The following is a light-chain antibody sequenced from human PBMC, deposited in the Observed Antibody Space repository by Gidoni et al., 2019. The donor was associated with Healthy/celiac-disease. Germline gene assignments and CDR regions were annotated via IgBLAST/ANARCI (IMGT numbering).Light chain of an antibody. V-gene: IGKV1-33*01. CDR3: QQYDNLPYT. CDR2: DAS. CDR1: QDISNY. J-gene: IGKJ2*01. Sequence: DIQMTQSPSSLSESVGDRVTITCQASQDISNYLNWYQQKPGKAPKLLIYDASNLETGDPSRFSGRGSGTDFTFTISSLQPEDIATYYCQQYDNLPYTFGQGTKLEIK.